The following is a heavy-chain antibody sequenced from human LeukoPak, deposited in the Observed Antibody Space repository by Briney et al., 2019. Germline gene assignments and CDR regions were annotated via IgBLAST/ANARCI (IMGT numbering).Heavy chain of an antibody. V-gene: IGHV1-2*02. CDR3: ARGRNIEMTTMSGGSDY. D-gene: IGHD5-24*01. J-gene: IGHJ4*02. CDR1: GYTFTDYY. CDR2: LNPNSGDT. Sequence: ASVKVSCKASGYTFTDYYMHWVRQAPGQGLAWMGWLNPNSGDTNYAQKFQGRVSMTRDTSISTAYMDLSDLRSDDTAVYYCARGRNIEMTTMSGGSDYWGQGTLVTVSS.